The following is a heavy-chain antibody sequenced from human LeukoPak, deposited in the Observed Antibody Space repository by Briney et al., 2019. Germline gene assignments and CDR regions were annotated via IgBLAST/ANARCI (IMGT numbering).Heavy chain of an antibody. CDR3: ARLYCSGGSCYSGGVYYFDY. CDR1: GFTVSSNY. J-gene: IGHJ4*02. CDR2: IYYSGST. D-gene: IGHD2-15*01. V-gene: IGHV4-30-4*08. Sequence: LRLSCAASGFTVSSNYMSWVRQAPGKGLEWIGYIYYSGSTYYNPSLKSRVTISVDTSKNQFSLKLSSVTAADTAVYYCARLYCSGGSCYSGGVYYFDYWGQGALVTVSS.